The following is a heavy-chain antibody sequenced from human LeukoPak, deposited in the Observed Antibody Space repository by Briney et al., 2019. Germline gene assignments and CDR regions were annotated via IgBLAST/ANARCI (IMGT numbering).Heavy chain of an antibody. CDR3: ARKSTATDGSFDY. V-gene: IGHV4-39*01. Sequence: SETLSLTCTVSGGSIISSSYYWGWIRQPPGRGLEWIGSIYYSGSTYYNPSLKSRVTIFVDTTKNQFSLKLSSVTAADTAVYYCARKSTATDGSFDYWGQGTLVTVSS. CDR1: GGSIISSSYY. J-gene: IGHJ4*02. D-gene: IGHD5-18*01. CDR2: IYYSGST.